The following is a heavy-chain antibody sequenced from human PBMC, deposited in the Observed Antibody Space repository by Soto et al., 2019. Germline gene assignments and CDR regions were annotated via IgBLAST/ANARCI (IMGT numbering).Heavy chain of an antibody. CDR1: GFTFSSYA. J-gene: IGHJ6*02. D-gene: IGHD6-13*01. CDR3: EKVGYSSSSFCMDV. V-gene: IGHV3-23*01. Sequence: EVQLLESGGGLVQPGGSLRLSCAASGFTFSSYAMSWVRQAPGKGLEWVSAISGSGGSTYYADSVKGRFTISRDNSKNTLYLQMNSLRAEDTAVYYCEKVGYSSSSFCMDVWGQGTTVTVSS. CDR2: ISGSGGST.